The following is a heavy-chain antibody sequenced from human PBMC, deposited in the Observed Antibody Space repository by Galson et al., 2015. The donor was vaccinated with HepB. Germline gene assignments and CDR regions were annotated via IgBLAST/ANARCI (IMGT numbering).Heavy chain of an antibody. D-gene: IGHD4-11*01. CDR1: GGSISSGGYY. CDR3: ARSLTTSNWFEFDP. J-gene: IGHJ5*02. CDR2: IYYSGST. Sequence: TLSLTCTVSGGSISSGGYYWSWIRQHPGKGLEWIGYIYYSGSTYYIPSLKSRVTISVDTSKNQFSLKLSSVTAADTAVYYCARSLTTSNWFEFDPWGQGTLVTVSS. V-gene: IGHV4-31*03.